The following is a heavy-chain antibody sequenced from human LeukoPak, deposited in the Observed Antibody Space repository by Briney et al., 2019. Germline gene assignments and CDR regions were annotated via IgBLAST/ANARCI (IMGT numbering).Heavy chain of an antibody. CDR3: ARLTSDDILTGYYSYYYYYMDV. CDR1: GGSISRYY. CDR2: IYYSGST. J-gene: IGHJ6*03. D-gene: IGHD3-9*01. V-gene: IGHV4-59*05. Sequence: PSETLSLTCTVSGGSISRYYWSWIRQPPGKGLEWIGSIYYSGSTYYNPSLKSRVTISVDTSKNQFSLKLSSVTAADTAVYYCARLTSDDILTGYYSYYYYYMDVWGKGTTVTVSS.